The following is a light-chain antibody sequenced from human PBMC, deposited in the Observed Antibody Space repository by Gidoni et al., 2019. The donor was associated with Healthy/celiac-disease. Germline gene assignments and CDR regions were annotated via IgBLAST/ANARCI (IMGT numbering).Light chain of an antibody. V-gene: IGKV1-39*01. Sequence: DIQMNQYPSSLSASVGDSVTITCRASQSISSYLNWYQQKPGKAPKLLIYAASSLQSGVPSRFSGSGSGTDFTLTISSLQPEDFATYYCQQSYSTPYTFGQGTKLEIK. CDR1: QSISSY. J-gene: IGKJ2*01. CDR2: AAS. CDR3: QQSYSTPYT.